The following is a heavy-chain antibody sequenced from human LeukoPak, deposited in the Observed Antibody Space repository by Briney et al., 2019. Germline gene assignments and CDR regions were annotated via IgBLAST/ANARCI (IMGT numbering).Heavy chain of an antibody. V-gene: IGHV3-21*01. CDR3: ARNSNRYMDV. CDR1: GFTFSSYS. J-gene: IGHJ6*03. CDR2: ISSRSSYI. D-gene: IGHD2/OR15-2a*01. Sequence: GGSLRLSCAASGFTFSSYSMNWVRQAPGKGLEWVSSISSRSSYIDYADSLKGRFTISRDNAKNSLYLQMNSLRAEDTAVYYCARNSNRYMDVWGKGTTVAVSS.